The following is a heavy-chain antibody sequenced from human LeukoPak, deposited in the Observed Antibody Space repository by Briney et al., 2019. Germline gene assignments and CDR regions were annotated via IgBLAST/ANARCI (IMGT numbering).Heavy chain of an antibody. D-gene: IGHD2-2*01. V-gene: IGHV4-59*08. Sequence: PSETLSLTCAVSGGSISSYYWSWIRQPPGKGLEWIGYIYYSGSTNYNPSLKSRVTISVDTSKNQFSLKLSSATAADTAVYYCALQPARRLSWFDPWGQGTLVTVSS. CDR1: GGSISSYY. J-gene: IGHJ5*02. CDR2: IYYSGST. CDR3: ALQPARRLSWFDP.